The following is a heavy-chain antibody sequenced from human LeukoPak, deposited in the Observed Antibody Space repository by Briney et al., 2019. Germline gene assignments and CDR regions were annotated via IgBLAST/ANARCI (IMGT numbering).Heavy chain of an antibody. D-gene: IGHD3-16*01. CDR1: EFIFSTYW. V-gene: IGHV3-7*03. CDR3: ARGGGLDV. Sequence: PGGSLRLSCAAPEFIFSTYWMSWVRQAPGKGLEWVANIKQDGSEKYYVDSVRGRFAISRDNAKNSLYLQMSNLRAEDTAVYFCARGGGLDVWGQGATVTVSS. J-gene: IGHJ6*02. CDR2: IKQDGSEK.